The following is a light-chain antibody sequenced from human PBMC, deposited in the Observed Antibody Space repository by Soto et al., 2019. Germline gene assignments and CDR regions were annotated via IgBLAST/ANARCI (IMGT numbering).Light chain of an antibody. Sequence: DIHMTQSPSSLSASVRDRVTITCRASQGISNYLAWYQQKPGKVPKLLIYAASTLQSGVPSRFSGSGSGTDFALAISGLEREDVATYYCQKYDSAPWTFGQGTKVEIK. V-gene: IGKV1-27*01. CDR2: AAS. CDR3: QKYDSAPWT. CDR1: QGISNY. J-gene: IGKJ1*01.